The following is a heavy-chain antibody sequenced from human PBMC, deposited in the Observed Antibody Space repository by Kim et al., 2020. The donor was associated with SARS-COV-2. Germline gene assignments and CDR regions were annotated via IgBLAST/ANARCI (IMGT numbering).Heavy chain of an antibody. D-gene: IGHD5-18*01. Sequence: ASVKVSCKASGYTFTSYAMHWVRQAPGQRLEWMGWINAGNGNTKYSQKFQGRVTITRDTSASTAYMELSSLRSEDTAVYYCARDTGDTAMVNEATGWYFDLWGRGTLVTVSS. CDR1: GYTFTSYA. J-gene: IGHJ2*01. V-gene: IGHV1-3*01. CDR2: INAGNGNT. CDR3: ARDTGDTAMVNEATGWYFDL.